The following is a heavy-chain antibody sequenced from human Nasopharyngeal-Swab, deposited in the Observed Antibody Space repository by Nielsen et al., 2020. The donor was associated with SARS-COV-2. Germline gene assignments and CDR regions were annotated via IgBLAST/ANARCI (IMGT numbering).Heavy chain of an antibody. CDR3: ARLPYSSTSYYALDS. D-gene: IGHD2-2*01. Sequence: VRQMPGNGLQWMGRIDPSDSYTKYSPSFEGHVTFAADKPIGTVYLQWSSLRASDTAMYYCARLPYSSTSYYALDSWGQGTLVTVSS. J-gene: IGHJ5*01. V-gene: IGHV5-10-1*01. CDR2: IDPSDSYT.